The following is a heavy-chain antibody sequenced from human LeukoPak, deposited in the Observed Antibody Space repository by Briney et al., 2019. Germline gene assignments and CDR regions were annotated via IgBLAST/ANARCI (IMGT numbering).Heavy chain of an antibody. Sequence: GGSLRLSCAASGFTFSDYWMNWVRQAPGKGLDWLSTIKQDGSEKFYVASVKGRFTMSRDNTKNSLYLQMNSLRAEDTAVYYCARDGRDYAGNSSCDYWGQGTLVTVSS. CDR3: ARDGRDYAGNSSCDY. CDR2: IKQDGSEK. CDR1: GFTFSDYW. J-gene: IGHJ4*02. D-gene: IGHD4-23*01. V-gene: IGHV3-7*01.